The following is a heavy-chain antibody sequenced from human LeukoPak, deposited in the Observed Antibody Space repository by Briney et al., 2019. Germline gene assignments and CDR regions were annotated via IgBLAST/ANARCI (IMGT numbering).Heavy chain of an antibody. CDR1: GDSVSSNSAA. J-gene: IGHJ4*02. CDR2: TYYRSKWYN. D-gene: IGHD3-22*01. Sequence: SQTLSLTCAISGDSVSSNSAAWNWIRQSPSRGLEWLGRTYYRSKWYNDYAVSVKSRITINPDTSKNQFPLQLNSVTPEDTAVYYCARDSFYYDSSGPSNYSLFNYFDYWGQGTLVTVSS. V-gene: IGHV6-1*01. CDR3: ARDSFYYDSSGPSNYSLFNYFDY.